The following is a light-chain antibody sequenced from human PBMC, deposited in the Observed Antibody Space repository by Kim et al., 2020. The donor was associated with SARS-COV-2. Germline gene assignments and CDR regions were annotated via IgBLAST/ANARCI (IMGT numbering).Light chain of an antibody. CDR2: GAS. CDR3: QQYGSLYT. Sequence: SSAPGQRAPPSCRASQSVSSSSLAWYQQKPAQAPRLLIYGASSRATGIPDRFSGSGSGTDFTLTISRLEPEDFAVYYCQQYGSLYTFGQGTKLEI. J-gene: IGKJ2*01. V-gene: IGKV3-20*01. CDR1: QSVSSSS.